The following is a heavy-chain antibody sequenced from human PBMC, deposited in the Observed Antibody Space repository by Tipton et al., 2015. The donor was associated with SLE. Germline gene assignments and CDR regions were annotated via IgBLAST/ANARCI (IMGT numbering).Heavy chain of an antibody. CDR3: ARDEYRYDGTGYHLLGHFDY. CDR2: IYYSGNT. V-gene: IGHV4-59*12. Sequence: TLSLTCTVSGGSISSYYWTWIRQHPGKGLEWIGYIYYSGNTKYNPSLKSRVTISVDTSKNHFSLNLTSVTAADTAVYYCARDEYRYDGTGYHLLGHFDYWGQGTLVTVSS. J-gene: IGHJ4*02. D-gene: IGHD3-22*01. CDR1: GGSISSYY.